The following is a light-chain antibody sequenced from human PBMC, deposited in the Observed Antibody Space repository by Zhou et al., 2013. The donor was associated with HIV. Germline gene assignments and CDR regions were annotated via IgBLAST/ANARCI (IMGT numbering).Light chain of an antibody. CDR1: QSVSNN. V-gene: IGKV3-15*01. CDR2: GAS. J-gene: IGKJ3*01. CDR3: QQYHNWPPQEVP. Sequence: EIVMTQSPATLSVSPGERATLSCRASQSVSNNLAWYQQRPGQAPKLLIFGASTRATGIPARFSGSGSGTEFMLTISSMESEDFAVYYCQQYHNWPPQEVPFGPGTKVDVK.